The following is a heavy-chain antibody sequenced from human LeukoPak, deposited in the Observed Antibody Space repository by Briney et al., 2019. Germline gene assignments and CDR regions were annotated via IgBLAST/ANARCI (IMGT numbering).Heavy chain of an antibody. V-gene: IGHV3-53*01. CDR3: PFAFDY. Sequence: GGSLRLSCAASGFTVSSNYMSWVRQAPGKGLEWVSVIYSSGSTYYADSVKGRFTISRDNSKNTLYLQMNSLRAEDTAVYYYPFAFDYWGQGTLVTVSS. CDR2: IYSSGST. CDR1: GFTVSSNY. J-gene: IGHJ4*02.